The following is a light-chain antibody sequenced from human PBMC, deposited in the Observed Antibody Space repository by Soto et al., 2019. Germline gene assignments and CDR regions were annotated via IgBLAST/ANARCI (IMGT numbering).Light chain of an antibody. Sequence: EIVLTQSPATLSLSPGERATLSCRASQSVSSYLAWYKQKPGQAPRLLIYDASNRATGIPARFSGSGSGTDFTLTISSLVPEDFAVYYCQQRSNWPPLTCGGGTKVQIK. V-gene: IGKV3-11*01. CDR1: QSVSSY. CDR2: DAS. CDR3: QQRSNWPPLT. J-gene: IGKJ4*01.